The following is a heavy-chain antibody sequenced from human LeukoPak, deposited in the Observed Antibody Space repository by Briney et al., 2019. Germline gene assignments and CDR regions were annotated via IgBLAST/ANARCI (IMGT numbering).Heavy chain of an antibody. CDR2: ISGDGGTI. CDR3: TKVRLGYNYYFDS. Sequence: GGSLRLSRAASGLTFDDYAMHWVRQAPGKGLEWVSLISGDGGTIYYADSVKGRFTISRDNSKNSLYLQLNSLRAEDTALYYCTKVRLGYNYYFDSWGQGTLVTVSS. D-gene: IGHD5-18*01. CDR1: GLTFDDYA. J-gene: IGHJ4*02. V-gene: IGHV3-43*02.